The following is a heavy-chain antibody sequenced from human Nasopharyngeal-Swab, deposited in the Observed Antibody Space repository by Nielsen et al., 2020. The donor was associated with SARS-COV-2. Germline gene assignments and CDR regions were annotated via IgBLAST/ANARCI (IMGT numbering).Heavy chain of an antibody. CDR3: ARDMRGAFDY. Sequence: GGSLRLSCAASGFTFSNYAISWVRQAPGKGLEWVSAIRGSGEGPYYADSVKGRFAISRDNSRSTLYLQMSSLRAEDTAVYYCARDMRGAFDYWGQGTLVTVSS. V-gene: IGHV3-23*01. CDR1: GFTFSNYA. D-gene: IGHD2-2*01. CDR2: IRGSGEGP. J-gene: IGHJ4*02.